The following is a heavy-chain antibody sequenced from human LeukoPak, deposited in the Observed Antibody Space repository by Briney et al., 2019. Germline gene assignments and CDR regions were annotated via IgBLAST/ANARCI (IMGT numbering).Heavy chain of an antibody. CDR3: AMRTPTAGTFDY. J-gene: IGHJ4*02. CDR2: ISYDGSNK. CDR1: GFTFSSYG. V-gene: IGHV3-30*03. Sequence: PGRSLRLSCAASGFTFSSYGLRWVRQAPGKGLEWVAVISYDGSNKYYADSVEGRFTISRDNSKNTLYLQMNSLRAEDTAVYYCAMRTPTAGTFDYWGQGTLVIVSS. D-gene: IGHD6-19*01.